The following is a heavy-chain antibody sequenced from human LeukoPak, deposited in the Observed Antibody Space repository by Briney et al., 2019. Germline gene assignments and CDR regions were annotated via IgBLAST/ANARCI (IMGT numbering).Heavy chain of an antibody. CDR3: AKTRSNTAMGNYFDY. J-gene: IGHJ4*02. CDR1: GFTFSSYA. V-gene: IGHV3-23*01. D-gene: IGHD5-18*01. Sequence: GGSLRLSCAASGFTFSSYAMSWVRQAPGKGLEWASAISGSGGSTYYADSVKGRFTISRDNSKNTLYLQMNSLRAEDTAVYYCAKTRSNTAMGNYFDYWGQGTLVTVSS. CDR2: ISGSGGST.